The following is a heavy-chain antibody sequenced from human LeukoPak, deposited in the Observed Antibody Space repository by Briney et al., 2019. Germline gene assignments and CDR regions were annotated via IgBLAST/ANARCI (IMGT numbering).Heavy chain of an antibody. V-gene: IGHV4-34*01. CDR3: ARGRSYDILTGYRESDY. D-gene: IGHD3-9*01. CDR1: GGSFSGYY. Sequence: PSETLSLTCAVYGGSFSGYYWSWIRQPPGKGLEWIGEINHSGSTNYNPSLKSRVTISVDTSKNQFSLKLSSVTAADTAVYYCARGRSYDILTGYRESDYWGQGTLVTVSS. CDR2: INHSGST. J-gene: IGHJ4*02.